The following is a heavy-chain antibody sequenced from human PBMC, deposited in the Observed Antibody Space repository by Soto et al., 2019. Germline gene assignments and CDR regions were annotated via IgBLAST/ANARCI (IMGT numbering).Heavy chain of an antibody. J-gene: IGHJ4*02. CDR2: IYPSDSDS. CDR1: GYTFTTYW. CDR3: ARRAGVMVPFDY. V-gene: IGHV5-51*01. Sequence: PGESLKISCKTSGYTFTTYWVGWVRQRPGEGLEWMGIIYPSDSDSRYSPSFQGHVMFSVDKSLETAYLELKSLKTSDTAVYFCARRAGVMVPFDYWGQGTQVTVYS. D-gene: IGHD3-16*01.